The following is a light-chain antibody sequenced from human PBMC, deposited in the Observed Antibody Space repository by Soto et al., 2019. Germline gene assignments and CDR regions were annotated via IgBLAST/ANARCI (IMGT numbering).Light chain of an antibody. CDR1: QDISND. V-gene: IGKV1-33*01. CDR2: DAS. J-gene: IGKJ1*01. CDR3: QQYNSYST. Sequence: DIQMTQSPSSLSASVGDRVTVTCQASQDISNDLNWYQQKPGKAPKLLIYDASNLETGVPSRFSGSGSGTEFTLTISSLQPDDFATYYCQQYNSYSTFGQGTKVEIK.